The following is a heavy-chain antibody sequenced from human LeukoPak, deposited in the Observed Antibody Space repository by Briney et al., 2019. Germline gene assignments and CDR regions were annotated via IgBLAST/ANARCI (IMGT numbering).Heavy chain of an antibody. CDR2: INHSGST. Sequence: PSETLSLTCAVYGGSFSGYYWSWIRQPPGKGLEWIGEINHSGSTNCNPSLKSRVTISVDTSKNQFSLKLSSVTAADTAVYYCARGVGYCSSTSCRDGDYFDYWGQGTLVTVSS. CDR1: GGSFSGYY. J-gene: IGHJ4*02. D-gene: IGHD2-2*03. CDR3: ARGVGYCSSTSCRDGDYFDY. V-gene: IGHV4-34*01.